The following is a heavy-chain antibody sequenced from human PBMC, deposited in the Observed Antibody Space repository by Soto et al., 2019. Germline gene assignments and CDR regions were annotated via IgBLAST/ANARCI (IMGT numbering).Heavy chain of an antibody. D-gene: IGHD4-17*01. J-gene: IGHJ4*02. CDR2: IYYSGST. V-gene: IGHV4-31*03. CDR3: ARKATVTACFDY. CDR1: GGSISSGGYY. Sequence: QVQLQESGPGLVKPSQTLSLTCTVSGGSISSGGYYWSCIRQHPVKGMEWIGYIYYSGSTYYNPYLRFRVTISVDTSKNQFSLKLRSVTAADTDVYYCARKATVTACFDYWGQGTLVTVSS.